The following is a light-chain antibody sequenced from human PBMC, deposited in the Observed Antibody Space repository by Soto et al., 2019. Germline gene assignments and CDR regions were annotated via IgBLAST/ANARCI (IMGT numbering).Light chain of an antibody. CDR3: SSYTSSSTLGV. V-gene: IGLV2-14*01. CDR2: DVS. CDR1: SSDVGGYNY. Sequence: QSVLTQPASVSGSPGQSITISCTGTSSDVGGYNYVSWHQQHPGKAPKLMIYDVSNRPSGVSSRFSGSKSGNTASLTISGLQAEDEADYYCSSYTSSSTLGVFGTGTKVTVL. J-gene: IGLJ1*01.